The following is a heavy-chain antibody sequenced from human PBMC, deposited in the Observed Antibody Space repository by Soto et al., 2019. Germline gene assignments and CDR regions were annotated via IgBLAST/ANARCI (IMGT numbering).Heavy chain of an antibody. V-gene: IGHV4-59*01. CDR1: GASISSYY. CDR2: IYYSGST. D-gene: IGHD5-18*01. CDR3: ARDRSGYGHYYYYGMDV. J-gene: IGHJ6*02. Sequence: ASETLSLTCAVSGASISSYYWSWIRQPPGKGLEWIGYIYYSGSTNCNPSLKSRVTISVDTSKNQFSLKLSSVTAADTAVYYCARDRSGYGHYYYYGMDVWGQGTTVTVSS.